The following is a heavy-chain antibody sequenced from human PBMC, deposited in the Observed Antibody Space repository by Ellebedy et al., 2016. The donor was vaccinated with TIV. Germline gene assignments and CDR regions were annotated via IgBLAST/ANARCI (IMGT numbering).Heavy chain of an antibody. V-gene: IGHV1-18*01. CDR2: VNTFSGNT. CDR3: AKTSGWGYGEN. Sequence: ASVKVSXXASGGSFSTYVLTWVRQVPGQGLEWMGFVNTFSGNTKFAQKFQGRVSMTTDSSTHTAYMDLRSLRSDDTAMYYCAKTSGWGYGENWGQGTLVTVSS. CDR1: GGSFSTYV. J-gene: IGHJ4*02. D-gene: IGHD3-10*01.